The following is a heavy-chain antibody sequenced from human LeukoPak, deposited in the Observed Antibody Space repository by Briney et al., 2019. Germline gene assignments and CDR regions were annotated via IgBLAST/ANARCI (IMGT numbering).Heavy chain of an antibody. CDR1: GFTFSSHA. Sequence: GRSLRLSCAASGFTFSSHAMHWVRQAPGKGLEWVAVISYDGINKYYADSVKGRFTISRDNSKNTLYLQMNSLRAEDTAVYYCARDVRLFGGDYFDYWGQGTLVTVSS. CDR2: ISYDGINK. CDR3: ARDVRLFGGDYFDY. J-gene: IGHJ4*02. V-gene: IGHV3-30-3*01. D-gene: IGHD3-16*01.